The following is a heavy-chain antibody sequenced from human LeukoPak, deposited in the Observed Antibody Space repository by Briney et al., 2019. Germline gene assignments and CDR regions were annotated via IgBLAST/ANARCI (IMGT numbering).Heavy chain of an antibody. V-gene: IGHV3-15*01. J-gene: IGHJ4*02. CDR1: GFTFSNAW. D-gene: IGHD3-10*01. CDR3: TTSTGRLTYFDY. Sequence: GGSLRLSCAASGFTFSNAWMSWVRQAPGKGLEWVGRIKSKTDGGTTDYAAPVKGRFTISRDDSKTTLYLQMNSLKTEDTAVYYCTTSTGRLTYFDYWGQGTLVTVSS. CDR2: IKSKTDGGTT.